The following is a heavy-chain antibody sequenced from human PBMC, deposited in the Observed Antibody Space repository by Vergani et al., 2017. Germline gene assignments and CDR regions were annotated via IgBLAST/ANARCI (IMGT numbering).Heavy chain of an antibody. CDR1: GGSVSSGDYY. CDR2: IYYSGST. CDR3: ARHLAYCGGDCYPYYYGMDV. Sequence: QVQLQESGPGLVKPSQTLSLTCTVSGGSVSSGDYYWSWIRQPPGKSLEWIGYIYYSGSTYYNPSLKSRVTISVDTSKNQFSLKLSSVTAADTAVYYCARHLAYCGGDCYPYYYGMDVWGQGTTVTVSS. D-gene: IGHD2-21*02. J-gene: IGHJ6*02. V-gene: IGHV4-30-4*08.